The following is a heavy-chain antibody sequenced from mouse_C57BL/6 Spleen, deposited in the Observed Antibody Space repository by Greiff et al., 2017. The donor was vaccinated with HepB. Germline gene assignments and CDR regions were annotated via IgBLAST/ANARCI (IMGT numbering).Heavy chain of an antibody. J-gene: IGHJ4*01. CDR1: GFNIKDDY. CDR3: TTGTTVVAYYYAMDY. Sequence: EVQLQESGAELVRPGASVKLSCTASGFNIKDDYMHWVKQRPEQGLEWIGWIDPENGDTEYASKFQGKATITADTSSNTAYLQLSSLTSEDTAVYYCTTGTTVVAYYYAMDYWGQGTSVTVSS. D-gene: IGHD1-1*01. V-gene: IGHV14-4*01. CDR2: IDPENGDT.